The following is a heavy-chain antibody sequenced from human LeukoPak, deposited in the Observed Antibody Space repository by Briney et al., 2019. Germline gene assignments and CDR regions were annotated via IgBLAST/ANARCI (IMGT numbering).Heavy chain of an antibody. V-gene: IGHV3-23*01. Sequence: GGSLRLSCAASGFTFSSYAMSWVRQAPGKGLEWVSAISGSGGSTYYADSVKGRFTISRDNSKNTLYLQMNSLRAEDTAVYYCASSPDSSSWDPPPYYYYYMDVWGKGTTVTVSS. J-gene: IGHJ6*03. CDR2: ISGSGGST. CDR1: GFTFSSYA. D-gene: IGHD6-13*01. CDR3: ASSPDSSSWDPPPYYYYYMDV.